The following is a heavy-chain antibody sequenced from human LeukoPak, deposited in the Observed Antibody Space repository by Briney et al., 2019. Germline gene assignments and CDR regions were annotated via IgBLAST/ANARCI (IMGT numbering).Heavy chain of an antibody. CDR2: IYTSGST. Sequence: NPSETLSLTCTVSGGSISSGSYYWSWIRQPAGKGLEWIGRIYTSGSTNYNPSLKSRVTISVDTSKNQFSLKLSPVTAADTAVYYCARVQYDFWSGYPLGWFDPWGQGTLVTVSS. CDR1: GGSISSGSYY. J-gene: IGHJ5*02. CDR3: ARVQYDFWSGYPLGWFDP. D-gene: IGHD3-3*01. V-gene: IGHV4-61*02.